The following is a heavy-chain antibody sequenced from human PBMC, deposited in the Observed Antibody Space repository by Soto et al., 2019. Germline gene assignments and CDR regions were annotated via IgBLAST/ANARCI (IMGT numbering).Heavy chain of an antibody. CDR3: ATVGYCSEDSCYTLTIRYEMDV. V-gene: IGHV3-30-3*01. D-gene: IGHD2-15*01. J-gene: IGHJ6*02. Sequence: QVHLVESGGGVVQPGRSLRLSCEASGFTFSEYGMHWVRQAPGKGLEWVAGISHRGDNKYIADSVKGRFTISRDNSKNMLFLQMTSMRVQDTAVYHCATVGYCSEDSCYTLTIRYEMDVWGQGTTVIVS. CDR2: ISHRGDNK. CDR1: GFTFSEYG.